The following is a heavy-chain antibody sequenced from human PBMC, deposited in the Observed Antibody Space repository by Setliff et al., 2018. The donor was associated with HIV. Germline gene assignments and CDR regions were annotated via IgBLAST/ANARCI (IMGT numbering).Heavy chain of an antibody. Sequence: PGGSLRLSCATSAFTFDDHAMHWVRQAPGKGLEWVSGINWDGSSTGFADSVKGRFTISRDNAKSSIYLQMNNLRAEDTAIYYCARLVPFNWNSVMDAWGKGTTVTVSS. CDR2: INWDGSST. D-gene: IGHD1-7*01. CDR3: ARLVPFNWNSVMDA. CDR1: AFTFDDHA. V-gene: IGHV3-20*04. J-gene: IGHJ6*03.